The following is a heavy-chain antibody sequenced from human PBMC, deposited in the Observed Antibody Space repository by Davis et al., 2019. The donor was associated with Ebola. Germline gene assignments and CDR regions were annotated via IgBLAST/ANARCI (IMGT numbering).Heavy chain of an antibody. J-gene: IGHJ4*02. CDR3: ARDRGRNYYGSGIPFDY. CDR2: INWNSGGV. CDR1: GFMFENYG. Sequence: GGSLRLSCAASGFMFENYGMHWVRQVPGKGLEWVSGINWNSGGVGYGDTLKGRFAISRDNAKYSLYLEVNSLRPEDTAVYYCARDRGRNYYGSGIPFDYWGQGTLVTVSS. D-gene: IGHD3-10*01. V-gene: IGHV3-9*01.